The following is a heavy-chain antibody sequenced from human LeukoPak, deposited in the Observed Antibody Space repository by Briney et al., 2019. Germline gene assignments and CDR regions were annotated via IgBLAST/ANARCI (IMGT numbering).Heavy chain of an antibody. Sequence: SETLSLTCTVSGGSISRSLYYWGWIRQPPGKGLEWIGTIYYSGSTYYNPSLRSRVTMSVDTSNNHFSLKLSSVTAADTAVYYCARHYSGDLYYFDYWGQGTLVTVSS. CDR2: IYYSGST. D-gene: IGHD4-17*01. CDR3: ARHYSGDLYYFDY. V-gene: IGHV4-39*01. CDR1: GGSISRSLYY. J-gene: IGHJ4*02.